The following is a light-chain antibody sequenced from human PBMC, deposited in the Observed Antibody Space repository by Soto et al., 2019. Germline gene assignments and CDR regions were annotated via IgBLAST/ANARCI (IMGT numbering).Light chain of an antibody. V-gene: IGKV3-11*01. J-gene: IGKJ1*01. CDR2: DAS. CDR3: QQRSNWPPGAWT. CDR1: QSVSSY. Sequence: EIVLTQSPSTLSFSPLERSTLSCRASQSVSSYLAWYQQKPGQAPRLLIYDASNRATGIPARFSGSGSGTDFTLTISSLEPEDFAVYYCQQRSNWPPGAWTFGQGTKV.